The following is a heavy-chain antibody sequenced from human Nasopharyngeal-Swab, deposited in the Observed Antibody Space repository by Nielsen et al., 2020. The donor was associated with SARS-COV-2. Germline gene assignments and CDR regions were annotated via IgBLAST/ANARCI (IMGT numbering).Heavy chain of an antibody. Sequence: WIRQPPGKGLEWIGRIYTSGSTNYNPSLKSRVTISVDTSKNQSSLKLSSVTAADTAVYYCARGITTLYYYYYMDVWGKGTTVTVSS. D-gene: IGHD3-10*01. J-gene: IGHJ6*03. V-gene: IGHV4-61*02. CDR3: ARGITTLYYYYYMDV. CDR2: IYTSGST.